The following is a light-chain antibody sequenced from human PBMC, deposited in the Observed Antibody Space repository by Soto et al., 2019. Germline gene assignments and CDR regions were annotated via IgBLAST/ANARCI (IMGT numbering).Light chain of an antibody. J-gene: IGKJ2*01. Sequence: EIVLTQSPGTLSLSPGERATLSCRASQSVSSSSYLAWYQQKPGQAPRLLISDASSRATGIPDRFSGSGSATAFTLTISRLEPEEFEVYYCRQYGSSPSYTFGQGTKLEIK. CDR1: QSVSSSSY. CDR2: DAS. V-gene: IGKV3-20*01. CDR3: RQYGSSPSYT.